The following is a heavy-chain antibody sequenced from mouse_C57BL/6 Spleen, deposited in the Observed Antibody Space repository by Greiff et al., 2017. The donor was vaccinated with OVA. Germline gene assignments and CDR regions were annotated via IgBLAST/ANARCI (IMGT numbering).Heavy chain of an antibody. CDR2: IDPANGNT. CDR3: ARGYYGSSYYWYFDV. D-gene: IGHD1-1*01. CDR1: GFNIKNTY. J-gene: IGHJ1*03. Sequence: EVMLVESVAELVRPGASVKLSCTASGFNIKNTYMHWVKQRPEQGLEWIGRIDPANGNTKYAPKFQGKATITADTSSNTAYLQLSSLTSEDTAIYYCARGYYGSSYYWYFDVWGTGTTVTVSS. V-gene: IGHV14-3*01.